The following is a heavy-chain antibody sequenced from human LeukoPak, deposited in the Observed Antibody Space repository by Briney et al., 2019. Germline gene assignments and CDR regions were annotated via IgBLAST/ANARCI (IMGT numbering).Heavy chain of an antibody. CDR2: IYYSGST. D-gene: IGHD2-2*01. Sequence: SETLSLTYTVSGGSISSYYWSWLRQPPGKGLEWIGYIYYSGSTNYNPSLKSRVTISVDTSKNQFSLKLSSVTAADTAVYYCARGNGWVCSSTSCYNWFDPWGQGTLVTVSS. CDR3: ARGNGWVCSSTSCYNWFDP. J-gene: IGHJ5*02. V-gene: IGHV4-59*01. CDR1: GGSISSYY.